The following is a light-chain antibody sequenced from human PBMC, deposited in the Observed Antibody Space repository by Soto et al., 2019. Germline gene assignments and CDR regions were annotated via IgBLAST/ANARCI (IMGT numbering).Light chain of an antibody. CDR1: QGISSA. CDR2: DAS. Sequence: AIQLTQSPSSLYASVGDRVTITCRASQGISSALAWYQQKPGKAPKLLIYDASSLESGVPSRFSGSGSGTDFTLTISSLQPEYFATYYSPQSNRYPQTFRQGTQLDIK. V-gene: IGKV1-13*02. J-gene: IGKJ1*01. CDR3: PQSNRYPQT.